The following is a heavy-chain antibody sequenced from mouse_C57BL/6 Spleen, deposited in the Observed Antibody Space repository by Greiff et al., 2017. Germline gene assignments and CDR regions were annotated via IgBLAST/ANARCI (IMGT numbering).Heavy chain of an antibody. Sequence: EVKLVESGGGLVQPGGSLSLSCAASGFTFTDYYMSWVRQPPGKALEWLGFIRNKADGYKTEYSASVKGRFTISRANSQSILYLRMNALRAEDSATYYCARYDGSGFAYWGKGTLVTVAA. V-gene: IGHV7-3*01. CDR3: ARYDGSGFAY. CDR1: GFTFTDYY. D-gene: IGHD2-3*01. J-gene: IGHJ3*01. CDR2: IRNKADGYKT.